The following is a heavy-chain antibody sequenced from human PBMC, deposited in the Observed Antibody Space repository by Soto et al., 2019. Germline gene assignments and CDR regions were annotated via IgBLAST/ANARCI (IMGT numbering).Heavy chain of an antibody. V-gene: IGHV1-3*01. J-gene: IGHJ5*02. CDR1: GYTFTSYA. CDR2: INAGNGNT. Sequence: ASVKVSCKASGYTFTSYAMHWVRQAPGQRLEWMGWINAGNGNTKYSQKFQGRFTISRDNTRKSLYLQMNSLRPEDTAFYYCAKDGLSGNSTNWFDPWGQGTLVTVSS. D-gene: IGHD3-10*01. CDR3: AKDGLSGNSTNWFDP.